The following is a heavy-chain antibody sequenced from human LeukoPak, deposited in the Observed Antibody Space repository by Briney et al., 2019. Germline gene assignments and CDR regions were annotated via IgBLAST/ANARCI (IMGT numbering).Heavy chain of an antibody. D-gene: IGHD3-22*01. J-gene: IGHJ4*02. CDR2: ISGSGGST. CDR1: GFTFSSYA. CDR3: AKDYDSSGYFDY. Sequence: LPGGSLRLSCAASGFTFSSYAMSWVRQAPGKGLEWVSAISGSGGSTYYADSVKGRFTISRDNSENTLYLQMNSLRAEDTAVYYCAKDYDSSGYFDYWGQGTLVTVSS. V-gene: IGHV3-23*01.